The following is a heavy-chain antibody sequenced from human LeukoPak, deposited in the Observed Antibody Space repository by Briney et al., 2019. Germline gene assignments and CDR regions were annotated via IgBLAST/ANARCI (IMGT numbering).Heavy chain of an antibody. D-gene: IGHD3-22*01. Sequence: GASVKVSCKASGYTFTGNYMHWVRQAPGQGLEWMGWINPNSGGTNYAQKFQGRVTMIRDTSISTAYMEPSRLRSDDTAVYYCARDQDSRGYYAFWGPGTLVTVSS. V-gene: IGHV1-2*02. CDR1: GYTFTGNY. J-gene: IGHJ4*02. CDR3: ARDQDSRGYYAF. CDR2: INPNSGGT.